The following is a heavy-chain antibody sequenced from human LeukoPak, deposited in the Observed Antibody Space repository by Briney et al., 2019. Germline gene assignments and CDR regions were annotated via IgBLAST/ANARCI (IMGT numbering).Heavy chain of an antibody. CDR3: ARPLVIDYYDSSGYYGGFDY. CDR2: VYTSGST. D-gene: IGHD3-22*01. V-gene: IGHV4-61*02. CDR1: GGSISSGSYY. J-gene: IGHJ4*02. Sequence: SQTLSLTCTVSGGSISSGSYYWSWIRQPAGKGLEWIGRVYTSGSTNYNPSLKSRVTISVDTSKNQFSLKLSSVTAADTAVYYCARPLVIDYYDSSGYYGGFDYWGQGTLVTVSS.